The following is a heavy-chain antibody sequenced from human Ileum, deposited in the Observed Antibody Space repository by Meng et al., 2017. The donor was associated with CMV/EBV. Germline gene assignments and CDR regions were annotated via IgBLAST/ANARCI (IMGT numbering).Heavy chain of an antibody. D-gene: IGHD3-10*01. J-gene: IGHJ4*02. CDR1: GFTFNTYW. V-gene: IGHV3-74*01. CDR2: VSPDGLST. CDR3: VRVGESRPYGNFDY. Sequence: GESLKISCAASGFTFNTYWMHWVRQVPGKGLVWVARVSPDGLSTNYADSGRGRFTISRDNTNNILHLQMNSLRVDDTALYYCVRVGESRPYGNFDYWGQGTLVTVSS.